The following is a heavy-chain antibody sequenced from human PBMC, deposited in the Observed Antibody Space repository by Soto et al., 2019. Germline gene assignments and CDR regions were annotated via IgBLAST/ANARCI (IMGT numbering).Heavy chain of an antibody. D-gene: IGHD3-3*01. J-gene: IGHJ4*02. Sequence: QVQLQESGPGLVKPSQTLSLTCTVSGGSISSGDYYWSWIRQPPGKGLEWIGHIYYSGSTYYNPSLKSRVTISVDTSKNQFSLKLSSVTAADTAVYYCAREITIFARYFDYWGQGTLVTVSS. V-gene: IGHV4-30-4*01. CDR3: AREITIFARYFDY. CDR1: GGSISSGDYY. CDR2: IYYSGST.